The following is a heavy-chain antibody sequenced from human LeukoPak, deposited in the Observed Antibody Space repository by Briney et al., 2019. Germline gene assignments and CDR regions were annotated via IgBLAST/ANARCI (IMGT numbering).Heavy chain of an antibody. J-gene: IGHJ6*02. Sequence: GGSLRLSCAASGFTFSSYSMNWVRRAPGKGLEWVSSISSSSSYIYYADSVKGRFTISRDNAKNSLYLQMNSLRAEDTAVYYCVREWLRFPRYYYYGVDVWGQGTTVTVSS. D-gene: IGHD5-12*01. V-gene: IGHV3-21*01. CDR3: VREWLRFPRYYYYGVDV. CDR1: GFTFSSYS. CDR2: ISSSSSYI.